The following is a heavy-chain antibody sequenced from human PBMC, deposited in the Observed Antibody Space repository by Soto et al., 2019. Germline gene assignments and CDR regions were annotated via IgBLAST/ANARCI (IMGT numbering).Heavy chain of an antibody. D-gene: IGHD3-22*01. J-gene: IGHJ3*02. V-gene: IGHV1-69*04. CDR2: IIPILGIA. CDR3: ARECSIDSSALLRAFDI. CDR1: GGTFSSYT. Sequence: GASVKVSCKASGGTFSSYTISWVRQAPGQGLEWMGRIIPILGIANYAQKFQGRVTITADKSTSTAYMELSSLRSEDTAVYYCARECSIDSSALLRAFDIWGQGTMVTVSS.